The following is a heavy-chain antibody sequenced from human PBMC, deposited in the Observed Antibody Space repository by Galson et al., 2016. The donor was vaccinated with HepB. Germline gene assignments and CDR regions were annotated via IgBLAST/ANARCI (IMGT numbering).Heavy chain of an antibody. J-gene: IGHJ4*02. CDR1: GYTFTGHF. D-gene: IGHD2-15*01. Sequence: SVKVSCKASGYTFTGHFMHWVRQAPGQGLEWMGWINTKNGATQHAPKFQGWVTMSRDTSISTAFVELSRLRYNVTAVYYCERDSRDVLVVVAGFDSEDDFDHWVQGTLVAVSS. CDR3: ERDSRDVLVVVAGFDSEDDFDH. CDR2: INTKNGAT. V-gene: IGHV1-2*04.